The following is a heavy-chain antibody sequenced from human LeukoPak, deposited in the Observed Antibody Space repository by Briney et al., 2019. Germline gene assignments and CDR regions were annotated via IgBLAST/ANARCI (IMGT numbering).Heavy chain of an antibody. CDR2: ISVYNGKT. Sequence: ASVKVSCKASGYDFSSYGIGWVRQAPGQGLQWMGWISVYNGKTKYGPLQGRVTMTTDTSTATAYMELRGLSSDDTAMYYCARHMTTVVTSLDYWGQGTLVTVSS. CDR3: ARHMTTVVTSLDY. V-gene: IGHV1-18*01. D-gene: IGHD4-23*01. CDR1: GYDFSSYG. J-gene: IGHJ4*02.